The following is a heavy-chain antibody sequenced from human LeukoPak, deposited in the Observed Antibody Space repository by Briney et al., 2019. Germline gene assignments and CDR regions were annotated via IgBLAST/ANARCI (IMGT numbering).Heavy chain of an antibody. J-gene: IGHJ4*02. Sequence: GSLKLPFSASGFTFNTLTMKWVRQAPGKGLEWVSFLSSGSGYIYYADSVKGRFTISRDNAENSLYLQMNSLRAEDTAVYFCARVPSGYTTNWYIDYWGQGTLVTVSS. D-gene: IGHD3-3*01. CDR3: ARVPSGYTTNWYIDY. CDR1: GFTFNTLT. V-gene: IGHV3-21*01. CDR2: LSSGSGYI.